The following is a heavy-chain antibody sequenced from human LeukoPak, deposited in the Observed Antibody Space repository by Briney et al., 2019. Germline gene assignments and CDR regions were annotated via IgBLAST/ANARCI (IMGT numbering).Heavy chain of an antibody. J-gene: IGHJ6*02. CDR2: ISSSSSTI. V-gene: IGHV3-48*01. D-gene: IGHD3-9*01. Sequence: PGGSLRLSCAASGFTFSSYSMNWVRQAPGKGLEWVSYISSSSSTIYYADSVKGRFTISRDNAKNSLHLQMNSLRAEDTAVYYCARDLVYLRRDYHFYGMDVWGQGTTVTVSS. CDR1: GFTFSSYS. CDR3: ARDLVYLRRDYHFYGMDV.